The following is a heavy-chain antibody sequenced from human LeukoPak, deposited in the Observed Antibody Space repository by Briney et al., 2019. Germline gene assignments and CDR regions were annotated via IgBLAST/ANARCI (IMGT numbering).Heavy chain of an antibody. D-gene: IGHD5-18*01. V-gene: IGHV4-30-4*01. CDR1: GGSISSGDYY. CDR3: AREESDTAMVTIDY. Sequence: PSETLSHTCTVSGGSISSGDYYWSWIRQPPGKGLEWIGYIYYSGSTYYNPSLKSRVTISVDTSKNQFSLKLSSVTAADTAVYYCAREESDTAMVTIDYWGQGTLVTVSS. CDR2: IYYSGST. J-gene: IGHJ4*02.